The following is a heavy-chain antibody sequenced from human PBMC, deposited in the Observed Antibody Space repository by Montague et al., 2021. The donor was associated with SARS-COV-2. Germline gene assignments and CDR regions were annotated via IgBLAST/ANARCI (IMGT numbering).Heavy chain of an antibody. CDR3: ARTYYGGRPFDY. CDR2: IDWDDDK. V-gene: IGHV2-70*11. Sequence: PALVKPTQTLTLTCTFSGSSLSTSGMCVSWIRQPPGKALEWLARIDWDDDKYYSTSLKTRLTISKDISKNQVVLTMTNMDPVDTATYYCARTYYGGRPFDYWGQGTLVTVSS. D-gene: IGHD4-23*01. CDR1: GSSLSTSGMC. J-gene: IGHJ4*02.